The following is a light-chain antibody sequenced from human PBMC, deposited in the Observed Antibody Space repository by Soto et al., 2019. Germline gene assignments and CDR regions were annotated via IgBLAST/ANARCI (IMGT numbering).Light chain of an antibody. V-gene: IGKV1-39*01. CDR3: QKSFRSRT. Sequence: DIQMTQSQSSLSAXVGDRVTITCRANQSVSGYLNWCRHKPGQAPQLLIYAASSLQSGVPSRFSGSGFGTEFTLTISSLQPEDFATFYCQKSFRSRTFGQGTKVDIK. J-gene: IGKJ1*01. CDR2: AAS. CDR1: QSVSGY.